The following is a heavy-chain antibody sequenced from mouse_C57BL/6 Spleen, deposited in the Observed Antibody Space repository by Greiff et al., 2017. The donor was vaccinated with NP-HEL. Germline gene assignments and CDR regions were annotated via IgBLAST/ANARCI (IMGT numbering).Heavy chain of an antibody. J-gene: IGHJ2*01. V-gene: IGHV1-55*01. CDR1: GYTFTSYW. CDR3: ARVDYDGSSYDY. Sequence: QVQLQQPGAELVKPGASVKMSCKASGYTFTSYWITWVKQRPGQGLEWIGDIYPGSGSTNYNEKFKSKATLTVDTSSSTTYMQLSSLTSEDSAVYYCARVDYDGSSYDYWGQGTTLTVSS. D-gene: IGHD1-1*01. CDR2: IYPGSGST.